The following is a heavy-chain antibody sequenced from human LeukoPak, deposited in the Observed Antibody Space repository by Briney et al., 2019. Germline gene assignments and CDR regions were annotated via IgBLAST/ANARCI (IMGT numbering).Heavy chain of an antibody. CDR2: INPNSGGT. Sequence: ASVKVSCKASGYTFTGYYMHWVRQAPGQGLEWVGWINPNSGGTNYAQKFQGRVTMTRDTSISTAYMELSRLRSDDAAVYYCARDTSGYSYGHADYWGQGTLVTVSS. D-gene: IGHD5-18*01. J-gene: IGHJ4*02. V-gene: IGHV1-2*02. CDR3: ARDTSGYSYGHADY. CDR1: GYTFTGYY.